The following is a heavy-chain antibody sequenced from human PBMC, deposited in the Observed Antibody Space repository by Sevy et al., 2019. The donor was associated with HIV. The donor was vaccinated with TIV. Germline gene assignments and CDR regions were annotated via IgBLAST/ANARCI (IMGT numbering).Heavy chain of an antibody. CDR3: ARGPDWELTSFLSH. D-gene: IGHD3-9*01. CDR1: GFTFRTYA. Sequence: GESLKISCAASGFTFRTYAFHWVRQAPGRGLEWIGLISSNGDNGLDATSVRGRFTISRDNSMNILYLQMTSLTPDDTAVYYCARGPDWELTSFLSHWGQGTLVTVSS. CDR2: ISSNGDNG. J-gene: IGHJ4*02. V-gene: IGHV3-30-3*01.